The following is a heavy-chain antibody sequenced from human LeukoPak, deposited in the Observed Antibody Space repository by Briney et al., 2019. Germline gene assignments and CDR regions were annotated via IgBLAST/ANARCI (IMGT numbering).Heavy chain of an antibody. J-gene: IGHJ4*02. V-gene: IGHV3-13*01. CDR2: ISAAGDT. Sequence: PGGSLRLSCAASGFTFSSYDMHWVRQATGKGLEWVSAISAAGDTYYLDSVKGRFTISRENAKNSLYLQMNSLRAGDTAVYYCVALGDRIYWGQGNLVTVSS. CDR1: GFTFSSYD. CDR3: VALGDRIY. D-gene: IGHD2-21*02.